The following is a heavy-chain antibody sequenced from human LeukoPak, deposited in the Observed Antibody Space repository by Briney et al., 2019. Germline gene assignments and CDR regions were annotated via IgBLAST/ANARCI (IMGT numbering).Heavy chain of an antibody. CDR2: IENDGSST. D-gene: IGHD3-10*01. Sequence: GGSLRLSCVASGFTLSNYWLHWVRQAPGKGLVWVSRIENDGSSTSYADSVKGRFTISRDNAKNTLYLQMNSLRAEDTAVYYCTRGFGSGKSPPFEPWGRGTLVTVSS. J-gene: IGHJ5*02. CDR1: GFTLSNYW. V-gene: IGHV3-74*01. CDR3: TRGFGSGKSPPFEP.